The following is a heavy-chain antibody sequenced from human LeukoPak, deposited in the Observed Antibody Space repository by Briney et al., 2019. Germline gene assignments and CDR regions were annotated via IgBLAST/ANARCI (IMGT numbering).Heavy chain of an antibody. CDR2: ISSSGSTI. CDR3: ARDSYCSGGSCYSYYFDY. D-gene: IGHD2-15*01. V-gene: IGHV3-48*03. CDR1: GFTFISYA. J-gene: IGHJ4*02. Sequence: GGSLRLSCAASGFTFISYAMNWGRQAPGKGLEWVSYISSSGSTIYYADSVKGRFAISIDNAKNSLYLQMNSLRAEDTAVYYCARDSYCSGGSCYSYYFDYWGQGNLVTVSS.